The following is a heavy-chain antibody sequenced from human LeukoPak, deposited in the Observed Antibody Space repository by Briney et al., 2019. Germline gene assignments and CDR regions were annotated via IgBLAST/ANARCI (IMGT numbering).Heavy chain of an antibody. CDR1: GFTFTSYY. J-gene: IGHJ5*02. D-gene: IGHD4-17*01. Sequence: ASVKVSCKASGFTFTSYYMHWVRQAPGQGLEWMGWINPNSGDTNYAQKFQGRVTMTRDTSVSTVYMELSRLRSDDTAVYYCTRDYGDYVGWFDPWGQGTLVSVS. CDR3: TRDYGDYVGWFDP. CDR2: INPNSGDT. V-gene: IGHV1-2*02.